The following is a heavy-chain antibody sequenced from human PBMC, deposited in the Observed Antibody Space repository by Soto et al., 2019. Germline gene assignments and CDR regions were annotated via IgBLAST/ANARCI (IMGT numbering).Heavy chain of an antibody. J-gene: IGHJ5*02. Sequence: QVQLVQSGAEVKKPGASVKISCKASGYTFTTYAIHWVRQAPGQRLEWMGWINAGSGDTKYSQQFQDRVTITRDTSATTAYMELSSLTSEDTAVYYCVRPSSIWYNWLDPWGQGTLVTVSS. CDR2: INAGSGDT. CDR3: VRPSSIWYNWLDP. CDR1: GYTFTTYA. V-gene: IGHV1-3*01. D-gene: IGHD6-13*01.